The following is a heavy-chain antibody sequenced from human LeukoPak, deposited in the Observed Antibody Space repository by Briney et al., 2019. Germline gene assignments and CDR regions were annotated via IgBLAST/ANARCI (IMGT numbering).Heavy chain of an antibody. J-gene: IGHJ4*02. CDR2: IKPSDGST. CDR3: ATVEPPGGDVDTASSDY. D-gene: IGHD5-18*01. CDR1: GYTFTSYN. V-gene: IGHV1-46*01. Sequence: GASVKVSCKASGYTFTSYNMHWVRQAPGQGLECMGIIKPSDGSTTYAQNFQGRVSMTEDTSTDTAYMELSSLRSEDTAVYYCATVEPPGGDVDTASSDYWGQGTLVTVSS.